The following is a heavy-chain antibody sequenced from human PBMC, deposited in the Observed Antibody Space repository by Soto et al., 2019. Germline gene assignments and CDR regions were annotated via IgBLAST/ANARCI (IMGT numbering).Heavy chain of an antibody. CDR1: GFSFNTFG. Sequence: QVQLIQSGGGVVQPGGSLRLSCLASGFSFNTFGMHWVRQAPGKGLEWVAVIWYDGRNKYYVDSTKGRFTVSRDNSKNTLYLQMDSMRDDDTAVYYCARGNGNNSGRLDHWGQGTLVTVSS. CDR2: IWYDGRNK. J-gene: IGHJ4*02. V-gene: IGHV3-33*01. D-gene: IGHD1-1*01. CDR3: ARGNGNNSGRLDH.